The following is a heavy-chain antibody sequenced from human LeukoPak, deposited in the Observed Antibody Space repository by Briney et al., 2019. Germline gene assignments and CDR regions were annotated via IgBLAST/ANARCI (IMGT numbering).Heavy chain of an antibody. V-gene: IGHV4-31*03. CDR3: ARGGGYCSSTSCRGPYYFDY. CDR2: IYYSGSI. Sequence: PSQTLSLTCTVSGGSISSGGYYWSWIRQHPGKGLEWIGYIYYSGSIYYNPSLKSRVTISVDTSKNQFSLKLSSVTAADTAVYYCARGGGYCSSTSCRGPYYFDYWGQGTLVTVSS. J-gene: IGHJ4*02. D-gene: IGHD2-2*01. CDR1: GGSISSGGYY.